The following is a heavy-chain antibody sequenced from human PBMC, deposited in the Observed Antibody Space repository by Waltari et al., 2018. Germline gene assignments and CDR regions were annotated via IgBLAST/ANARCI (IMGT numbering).Heavy chain of an antibody. CDR3: ARDSPWQLVVVVAAYYFDY. CDR1: GFTFSHYV. D-gene: IGHD2-15*01. J-gene: IGHJ4*02. Sequence: HVQLVESGGGVVQPGRSLRISSASSGFTFSHYVMHSVRPAPGKGLEWVALISYDGSDKYYADSVKGRFTISRDNSKNTVYLQMNNLRAEDTAVYYCARDSPWQLVVVVAAYYFDYWGQGTLVTVSS. V-gene: IGHV3-30*03. CDR2: ISYDGSDK.